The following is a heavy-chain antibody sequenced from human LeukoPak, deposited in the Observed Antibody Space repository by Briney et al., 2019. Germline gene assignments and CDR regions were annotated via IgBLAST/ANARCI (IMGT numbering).Heavy chain of an antibody. Sequence: SETLSLTCTLSGGSISSSSYYWGWLRQPPGKGLEWIGSIYYSGSTNNNPSLKSRVTISVDTSKNQFSLKLSPVTAADTAVYYCARRRTMFGYFAGEFDYWGQGTLVTVSS. D-gene: IGHD3-10*02. CDR2: IYYSGST. V-gene: IGHV4-39*01. CDR1: GGSISSSSYY. CDR3: ARRRTMFGYFAGEFDY. J-gene: IGHJ4*02.